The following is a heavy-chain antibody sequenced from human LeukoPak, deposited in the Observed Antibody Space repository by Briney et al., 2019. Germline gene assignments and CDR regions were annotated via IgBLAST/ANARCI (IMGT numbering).Heavy chain of an antibody. CDR3: ARMPDILTGLDS. V-gene: IGHV4-59*01. CDR2: IYYSGST. Sequence: PSETLTLTCTVSGGSLSNYYWNWIRQPPGKGLEWIAYIYYSGSTNYNPSLKSQVTISLDTSKNQFSLKLSSVTTADTAVYYCARMPDILTGLDSWGQGTLVTVSS. J-gene: IGHJ4*02. D-gene: IGHD3-9*01. CDR1: GGSLSNYY.